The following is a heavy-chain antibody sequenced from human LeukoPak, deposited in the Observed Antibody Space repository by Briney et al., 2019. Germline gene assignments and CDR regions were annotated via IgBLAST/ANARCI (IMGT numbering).Heavy chain of an antibody. D-gene: IGHD5-18*01. J-gene: IGHJ6*03. V-gene: IGHV4-59*01. CDR3: ARVSDTAMVYYMDV. Sequence: SETLSLTCTVAGGSISSYYWSWIRQPPGKGLEWIGYIYYSGSTNYNPSLKSRVTISVDTSKNQFSLRLSSVTAADTAVYYCARVSDTAMVYYMDVWGKGTTVTVSS. CDR2: IYYSGST. CDR1: GGSISSYY.